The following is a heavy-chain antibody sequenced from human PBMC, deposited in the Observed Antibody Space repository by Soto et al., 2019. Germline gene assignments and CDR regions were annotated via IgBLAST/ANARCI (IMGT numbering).Heavy chain of an antibody. D-gene: IGHD6-19*01. J-gene: IGHJ3*02. CDR1: GYTFTSYA. Sequence: GASVKVSCKASGYTFTSYAMHWVRQAPGQRLEWMGWIIPIFGTANYAQKFQGRVTITADESTSTAYMELSSLRSEDTAVYYCARDIIAVAGTGDFDIWGQGTMVTVS. V-gene: IGHV1-69*13. CDR3: ARDIIAVAGTGDFDI. CDR2: IIPIFGTA.